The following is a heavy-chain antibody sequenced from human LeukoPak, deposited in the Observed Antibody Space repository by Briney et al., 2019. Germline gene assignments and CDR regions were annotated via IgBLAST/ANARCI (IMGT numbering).Heavy chain of an antibody. J-gene: IGHJ4*02. CDR2: ISSSSSTI. CDR1: GFTFSSYS. CDR3: ARRAGAYSHPYDY. V-gene: IGHV3-48*01. D-gene: IGHD4/OR15-4a*01. Sequence: GGSLRLSCAASGFTFSSYSMNWVRQAPGKGLEWISYISSSSSTIYYADSVKGRFTISRDNSKNTLYLQMNSLRAEDTAVYYCARRAGAYSHPYDYWGQGTLVTVSS.